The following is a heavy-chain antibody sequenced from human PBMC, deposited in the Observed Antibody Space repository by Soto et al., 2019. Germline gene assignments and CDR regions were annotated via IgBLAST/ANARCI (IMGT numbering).Heavy chain of an antibody. Sequence: QVQLVQSGAEVKKPGSSVKVSCKASGGTFSSYAISWVRQAPGQGLEWMGGIIPIFGTANYAQKFQGRVTITADESTSTAYMELSSLRSEETDVYHCARVRMETYYYGSGHFDYWGQGTLVTVSS. D-gene: IGHD3-10*01. CDR1: GGTFSSYA. CDR3: ARVRMETYYYGSGHFDY. V-gene: IGHV1-69*01. J-gene: IGHJ4*02. CDR2: IIPIFGTA.